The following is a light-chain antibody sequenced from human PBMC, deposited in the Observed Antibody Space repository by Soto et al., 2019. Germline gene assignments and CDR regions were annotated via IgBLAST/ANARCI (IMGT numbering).Light chain of an antibody. V-gene: IGKV2D-30*01. Sequence: DVVMIQSPLSLPVTLGQPASISCRSSQSLVYSDGNTYLNWLQQRPGQSPRRLIYKVSNWDSGDPDRFSGSGSCTDFTLKTSRLEAEDVGGYYGMPGTHWPPFTFGQGTRLESK. CDR1: QSLVYSDGNTY. CDR3: MPGTHWPPFT. CDR2: KVS. J-gene: IGKJ5*01.